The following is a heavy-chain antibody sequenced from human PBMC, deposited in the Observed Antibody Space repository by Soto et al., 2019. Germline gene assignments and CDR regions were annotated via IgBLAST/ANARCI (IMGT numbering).Heavy chain of an antibody. CDR2: IYYSGST. CDR1: GGSISSGDYY. J-gene: IGHJ4*02. CDR3: AGWRFGEFFDY. D-gene: IGHD3-10*01. Sequence: QVQLQESGPGLVKPSQTLSLTCTVSGGSISSGDYYWSWIRQPPGKGLEWIGFIYYSGSTYYNPSLTSRVTISVDTSKPQFSLKLNSVTAADTAVYSCAGWRFGEFFDYWGQGALVTVSS. V-gene: IGHV4-30-4*01.